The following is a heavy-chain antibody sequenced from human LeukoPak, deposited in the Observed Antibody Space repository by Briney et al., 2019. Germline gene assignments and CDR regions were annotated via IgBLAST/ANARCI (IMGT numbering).Heavy chain of an antibody. V-gene: IGHV3-30*02. J-gene: IGHJ4*02. CDR3: AKDRSRIAAAGTPFDY. Sequence: PGGSLRLSCAASGFTFSSYGMHWVRQAPGQGLEWVAFIRYDGSNKYYADSVKGRFTISRDNSKNTLYLQMNSMRAEDTAVYYCAKDRSRIAAAGTPFDYWGQGTLVTVSS. CDR1: GFTFSSYG. CDR2: IRYDGSNK. D-gene: IGHD6-13*01.